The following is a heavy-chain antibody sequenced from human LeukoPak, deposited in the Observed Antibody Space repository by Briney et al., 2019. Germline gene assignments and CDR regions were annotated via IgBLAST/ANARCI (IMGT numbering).Heavy chain of an antibody. CDR2: IDPSDSYA. CDR1: GYTFTNYG. D-gene: IGHD3-16*01. CDR3: ATWGGGYFDY. V-gene: IGHV5-10-1*01. Sequence: GASVKVSCKTSGYTFTNYGIAWVRQMPGKGLEWMGRIDPSDSYANYSPSFQGHVTISADKSISTAYLQWSSLKASDTAMYYCATWGGGYFDYWGQGTLVTVSS. J-gene: IGHJ4*02.